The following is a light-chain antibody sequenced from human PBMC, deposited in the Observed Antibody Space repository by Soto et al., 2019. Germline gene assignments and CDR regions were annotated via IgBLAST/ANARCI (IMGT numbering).Light chain of an antibody. CDR3: QQYNSYSRT. CDR2: KAS. V-gene: IGKV1-5*03. Sequence: DIPMNQSPSTLSASVGDRVTITCRASQSISSWLAWYQQKPGKAPKLLIYKASSLESGVPSRFSGSGSGTEFTLTISSLQPDDFATYYCQQYNSYSRTFGQGTKVDIK. J-gene: IGKJ1*01. CDR1: QSISSW.